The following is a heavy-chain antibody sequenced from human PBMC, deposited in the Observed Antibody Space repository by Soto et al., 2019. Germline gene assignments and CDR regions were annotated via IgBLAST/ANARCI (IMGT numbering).Heavy chain of an antibody. CDR3: ARFYYYHSSARIRALDI. J-gene: IGHJ3*02. CDR2: IIPIFGTA. Sequence: GASVKVSCKASVGTFSSYAISWVRQAPGQGLEWMGGIIPIFGTANYAQKFQGRVTITADESTSTAYMELSSLRSEDTAVYYCARFYYYHSSARIRALDIWGQGTMVTVSS. D-gene: IGHD3-22*01. V-gene: IGHV1-69*13. CDR1: VGTFSSYA.